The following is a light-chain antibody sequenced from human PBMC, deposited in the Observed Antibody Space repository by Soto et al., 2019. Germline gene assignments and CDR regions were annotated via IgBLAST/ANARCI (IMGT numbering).Light chain of an antibody. Sequence: DIQMTQSPSTLSASVGDRVTITCRASQSISSWLAWYQQKPGKAPKLLICEASSLESGVPSRFSGSGSGTEFTLTISSLQPDDFATYYCQQYNSYPLTFGPGTKVDIK. V-gene: IGKV1-5*03. CDR3: QQYNSYPLT. CDR1: QSISSW. CDR2: EAS. J-gene: IGKJ3*01.